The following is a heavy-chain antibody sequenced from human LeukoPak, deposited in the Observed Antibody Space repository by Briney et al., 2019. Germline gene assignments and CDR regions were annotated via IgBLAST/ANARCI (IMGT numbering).Heavy chain of an antibody. CDR2: VDHSGST. Sequence: SETLSLTCSVSGGAINSGANYWNWIRQPPGKGLEWIGSVDHSGSTYYKSSLKSRVTISVDKSKNQFSVKLGSVTAADTAVYYCARDSRRELLHAFDIWGQGTMVTVSS. D-gene: IGHD3-10*01. J-gene: IGHJ3*02. CDR3: ARDSRRELLHAFDI. V-gene: IGHV4-30-2*01. CDR1: GGAINSGANY.